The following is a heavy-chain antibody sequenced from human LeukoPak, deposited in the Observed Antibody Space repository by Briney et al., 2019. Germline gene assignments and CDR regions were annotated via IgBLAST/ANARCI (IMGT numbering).Heavy chain of an antibody. CDR1: GFTFSSYE. D-gene: IGHD1-26*01. J-gene: IGHJ4*02. CDR3: VRDYRGFDY. Sequence: PGGSLRLSCAASGFTFSSYELNWVRQAPGKGLEWASYITTSGSTIYYADPVKGRFTISRENAKNSLYLQMNSLRAEDTAVYYCVRDYRGFDYWGQGTLVTVSS. CDR2: ITTSGSTI. V-gene: IGHV3-48*03.